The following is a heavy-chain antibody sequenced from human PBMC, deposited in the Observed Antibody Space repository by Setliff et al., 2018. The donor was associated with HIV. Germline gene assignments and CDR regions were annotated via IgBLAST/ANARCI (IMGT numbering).Heavy chain of an antibody. CDR3: ARWSCGRATCYDSPYNWFDP. Sequence: ASVKVSCKASGYNFSSNGISWVRQAPGQGLEWMGWISSYNGNTKYAQKVQDRVTMTKDTSTSTAYMELRSLRSDDTAVYYCARWSCGRATCYDSPYNWFDPWGQGTLVTVSS. CDR2: ISSYNGNT. CDR1: GYNFSSNG. J-gene: IGHJ5*02. V-gene: IGHV1-18*01. D-gene: IGHD2-2*01.